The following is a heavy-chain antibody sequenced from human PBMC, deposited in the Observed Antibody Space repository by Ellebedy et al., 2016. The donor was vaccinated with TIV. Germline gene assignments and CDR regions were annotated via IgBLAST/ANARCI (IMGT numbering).Heavy chain of an antibody. V-gene: IGHV3-30*19. D-gene: IGHD2-2*01. Sequence: GESLKISCAASGFTFSKHGMHWVRQAPGQGLEWVALTSYDDSVQYYADSVKGRFTISRDNSKNTLYLQMNSLTDEDTALYFCARGRYLSRHGLDVWGQGTTVTVSS. CDR3: ARGRYLSRHGLDV. CDR2: TSYDDSVQ. CDR1: GFTFSKHG. J-gene: IGHJ6*02.